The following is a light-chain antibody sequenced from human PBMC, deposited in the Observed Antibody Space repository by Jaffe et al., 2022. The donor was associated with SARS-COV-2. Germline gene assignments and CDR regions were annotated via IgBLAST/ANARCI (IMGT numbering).Light chain of an antibody. CDR1: QKMSNY. CDR2: GAS. J-gene: IGKJ2*01. CDR3: QQSFSSPRT. Sequence: DIQMTQSPSSLSASVGDRVTITCRASQKMSNYLNWYQQKPGKPPKLLIYGASSLQSEVPSRFSGSGSGTDFTLTISSLQPEDFGTYYCQQSFSSPRTFGQGTKLEIK. V-gene: IGKV1-39*01.